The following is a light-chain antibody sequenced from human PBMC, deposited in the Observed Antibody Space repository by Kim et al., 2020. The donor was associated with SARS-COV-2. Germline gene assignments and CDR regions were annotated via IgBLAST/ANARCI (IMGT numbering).Light chain of an antibody. CDR1: KLGDKY. CDR2: QDS. V-gene: IGLV3-1*01. Sequence: VSQGKTASITCSGDKLGDKYVCWYQQKPGQSPVLVIYQDSKRPSGIPERFSGSNSGNTATLTISGTQAMDEADYYCQAWDSSTAVFGGGTQLTVL. J-gene: IGLJ3*02. CDR3: QAWDSSTAV.